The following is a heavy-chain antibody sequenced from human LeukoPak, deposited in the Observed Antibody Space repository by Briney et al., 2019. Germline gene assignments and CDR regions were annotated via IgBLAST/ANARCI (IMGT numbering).Heavy chain of an antibody. V-gene: IGHV1-46*01. CDR2: INPSGGST. CDR3: ARAQKLYYYDSSGLKGEYDC. CDR1: GYTFTSYY. J-gene: IGHJ4*02. D-gene: IGHD3-22*01. Sequence: GASVKVSCKASGYTFTSYYMHWVRQAPGQGLEWMGIINPSGGSTSYAQKFQGRVTMTRDTSTSTVYMELSSLRSEDTAVYYCARAQKLYYYDSSGLKGEYDCWGQGTLVTVSS.